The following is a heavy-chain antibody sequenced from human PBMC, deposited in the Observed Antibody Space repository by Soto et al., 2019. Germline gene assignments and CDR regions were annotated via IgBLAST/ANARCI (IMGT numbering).Heavy chain of an antibody. V-gene: IGHV4-39*01. CDR3: ERLHKGYGTDS. D-gene: IGHD1-1*01. Sequence: SETLSLTCTVSGGSISSSSYYWGCIRQPPGKGLEWIASIDYTGNTFYNPSLTSRVTISVDTSKNQFSLKVTSVSAADTAVYYCERLHKGYGTDSWGPGTLVTVSS. CDR1: GGSISSSSYY. CDR2: IDYTGNT. J-gene: IGHJ4*02.